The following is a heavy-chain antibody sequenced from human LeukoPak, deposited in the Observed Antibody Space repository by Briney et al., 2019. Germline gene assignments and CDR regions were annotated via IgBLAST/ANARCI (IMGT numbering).Heavy chain of an antibody. J-gene: IGHJ4*02. CDR3: ARKSTNAGGGFDY. CDR1: GYTFTSFH. V-gene: IGHV1-3*04. Sequence: VASVKVSCKTSGYTFTSFHVHWVRQAPGQGLEWMGWINTGNDHTRYSPKFQGRVTVAMDTSATTAYMELNSLTSGDTAVYYCARKSTNAGGGFDYWGQGTLVAVSS. D-gene: IGHD2-8*01. CDR2: INTGNDHT.